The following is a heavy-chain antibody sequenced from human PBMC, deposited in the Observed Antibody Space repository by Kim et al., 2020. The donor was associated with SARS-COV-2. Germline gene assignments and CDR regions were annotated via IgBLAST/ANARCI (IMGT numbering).Heavy chain of an antibody. D-gene: IGHD3-22*01. V-gene: IGHV4-59*13. Sequence: SETLSLTCSVSGDSIKTYYWSWLRQPPGKGLEWIGYIHHSGNTNSNPSLKSRVTISVDTSKNQLSLRLTSVTATDTAVYYCARGYFDNSGSSNPFDIWGQGTMVTVPA. CDR3: ARGYFDNSGSSNPFDI. CDR1: GDSIKTYY. J-gene: IGHJ3*02. CDR2: IHHSGNT.